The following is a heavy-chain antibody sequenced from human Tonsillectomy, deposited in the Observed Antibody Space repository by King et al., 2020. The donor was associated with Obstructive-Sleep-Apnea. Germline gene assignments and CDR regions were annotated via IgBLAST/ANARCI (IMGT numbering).Heavy chain of an antibody. Sequence: VQLQESGPGLVKPSETLSLTCTVSGGSINSYYWSWIRQTPGKGLEWIGYIFYSGSTNYNPSLKSRVTISVDTAKNQFSLKLSSVTAADTAVYYCARDRVGRDGYNRFDYWGQGTLVTVSS. CDR1: GGSINSYY. D-gene: IGHD5-24*01. CDR2: IFYSGST. V-gene: IGHV4-59*01. CDR3: ARDRVGRDGYNRFDY. J-gene: IGHJ4*02.